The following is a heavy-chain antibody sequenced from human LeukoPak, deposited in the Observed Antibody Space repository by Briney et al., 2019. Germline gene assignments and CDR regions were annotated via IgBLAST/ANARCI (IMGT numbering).Heavy chain of an antibody. V-gene: IGHV3-30*18. J-gene: IGHJ4*02. CDR3: AKGPSYYADSLDY. D-gene: IGHD3-22*01. CDR1: GFTFSSYG. CDR2: ISYDGSNE. Sequence: GGSLRLSCAVSGFTFSSYGMHWVRQAPGKGLEWVAVISYDGSNECYADSVKGRFTISRDNSKNTLYLQMNSLRAEDTAVYYCAKGPSYYADSLDYWGQGTLVTVSS.